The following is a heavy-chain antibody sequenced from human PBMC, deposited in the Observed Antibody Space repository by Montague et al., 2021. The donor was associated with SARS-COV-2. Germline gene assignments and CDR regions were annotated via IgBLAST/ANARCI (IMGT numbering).Heavy chain of an antibody. J-gene: IGHJ6*02. CDR1: GFTFSSYG. CDR3: AREDMYGGNSGGMDV. V-gene: IGHV3-33*01. CDR2: IWYDGSNK. Sequence: SLRLSCAASGFTFSSYGMHWVRQAPGKGLEWVAVIWYDGSNKYYADSVKGRFTISRDNSKNTLYLQMNSLRAEDTAVYYCAREDMYGGNSGGMDVWGQGTTVTVSS. D-gene: IGHD4-23*01.